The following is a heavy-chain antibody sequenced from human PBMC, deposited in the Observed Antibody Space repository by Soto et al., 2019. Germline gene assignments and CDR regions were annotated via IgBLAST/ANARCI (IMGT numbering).Heavy chain of an antibody. J-gene: IGHJ4*02. CDR3: ARGATVTQFDY. D-gene: IGHD4-17*01. CDR2: GSYSGTT. CDR1: GVSVSSGSFY. V-gene: IGHV4-61*01. Sequence: QVQLQESGPGLVKPSETLSLTCTVSGVSVSSGSFYWAWIRQPPGKGLEWIGFGSYSGTTNYKPSLKSLVTISVDTSRSQISLKVSSLTAADTAVYYCARGATVTQFDYWGRGTLVTVSS.